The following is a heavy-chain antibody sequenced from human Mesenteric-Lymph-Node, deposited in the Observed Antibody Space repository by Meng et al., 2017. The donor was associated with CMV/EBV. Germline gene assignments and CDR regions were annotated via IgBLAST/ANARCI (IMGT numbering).Heavy chain of an antibody. J-gene: IGHJ4*02. Sequence: GESLKISCAASGFTFSSYSMNWVRQAPGKGLEWVSSISFSSSYIYYADSVKGRFTISGDNAKNSLYLQMNSLRAEDTAVYYCAGGFSGGIYWGQGTLVTVSS. V-gene: IGHV3-21*01. CDR1: GFTFSSYS. CDR2: ISFSSSYI. CDR3: AGGFSGGIY. D-gene: IGHD2-15*01.